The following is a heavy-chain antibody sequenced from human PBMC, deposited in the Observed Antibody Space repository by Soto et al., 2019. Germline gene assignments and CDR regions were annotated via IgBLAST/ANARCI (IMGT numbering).Heavy chain of an antibody. J-gene: IGHJ6*02. CDR1: GDTFSSYA. D-gene: IGHD3-10*02. CDR2: IIPTFGRT. V-gene: IGHV1-69*13. Sequence: WASVKVSCKASGDTFSSYAISWVRQAPGKGLEWMGKIIPTFGRTNYAQKFQGRLTISADDATSTAYMELTSLESDDPAVYYCARDPLSSFAMDVWGQGTTVTVSS. CDR3: ARDPLSSFAMDV.